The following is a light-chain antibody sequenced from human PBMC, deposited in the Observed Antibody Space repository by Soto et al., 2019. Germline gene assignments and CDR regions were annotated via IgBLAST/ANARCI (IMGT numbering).Light chain of an antibody. CDR1: QTVSSN. Sequence: EIVMTQSPATLSVSPGERATLSCRASQTVSSNLAWYQQKPGQAPKLLIYGASTRANGVPARFSGSGSGTEFNLTISSLQSEDFAVYYCQQYHNWPPQYTFGQGTKLQIK. V-gene: IGKV3-15*01. CDR2: GAS. J-gene: IGKJ2*01. CDR3: QQYHNWPPQYT.